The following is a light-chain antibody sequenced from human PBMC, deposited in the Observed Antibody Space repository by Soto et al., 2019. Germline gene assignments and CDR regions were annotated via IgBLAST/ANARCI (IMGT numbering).Light chain of an antibody. CDR3: QQYGRTPYT. J-gene: IGKJ2*01. CDR2: GAS. CDR1: QSVSSSY. V-gene: IGKV3-20*01. Sequence: EIVLTQSPGTLSLSPGERATLSCRASQSVSSSYLAWYQHKPGQAPRLLIYGASSRATGIPDRFSGSGPGTDFTLNISRVEPEDFAVYYCQQYGRTPYTFGQGTKLEIK.